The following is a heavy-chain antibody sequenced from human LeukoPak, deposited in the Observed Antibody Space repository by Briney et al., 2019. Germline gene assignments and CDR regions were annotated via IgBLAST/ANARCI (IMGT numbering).Heavy chain of an antibody. J-gene: IGHJ6*03. CDR2: INPSGRI. D-gene: IGHD3-22*01. Sequence: SETLPLTCAVYGGSFSDYYWTWIRQAPGKGLEWIGEINPSGRISYNPSLKSRLTISVDASKNQFSLNLRSLTAADTAVYYCARGRQEVSMIVVVMTAVSYYLDVWGKGTTVTVS. CDR3: ARGRQEVSMIVVVMTAVSYYLDV. V-gene: IGHV4-34*01. CDR1: GGSFSDYY.